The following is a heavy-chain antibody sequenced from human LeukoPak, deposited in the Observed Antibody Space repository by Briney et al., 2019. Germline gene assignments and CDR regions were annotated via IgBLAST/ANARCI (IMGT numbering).Heavy chain of an antibody. D-gene: IGHD6-13*01. V-gene: IGHV5-51*01. CDR2: IYPGDSDT. CDR1: GYSFTSYW. Sequence: GESLKISCKGSGYSFTSYWIGWVRQMPGKGLEWMGIIYPGDSDTRYSPSFQGQVTISADKSISTAYLQWSSLKASDTAMYYCATLTAAEDYGMDVWGQGTTVTVSS. J-gene: IGHJ6*02. CDR3: ATLTAAEDYGMDV.